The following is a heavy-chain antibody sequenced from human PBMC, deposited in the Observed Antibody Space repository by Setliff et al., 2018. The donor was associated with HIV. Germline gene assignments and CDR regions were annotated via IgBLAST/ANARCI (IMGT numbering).Heavy chain of an antibody. Sequence: SCKVSGYTLTEVSIHWVRQAPGKGLEWVALISYDGSKKNYVDSVKGRFTISRDNAKNSLFLQMNSLTAEDTAIYYCTIGHYRSGWGQGTQVTVSS. J-gene: IGHJ4*02. CDR2: ISYDGSKK. CDR3: TIGHYRSG. V-gene: IGHV3-33*03. CDR1: GYTLTEVS. D-gene: IGHD3-10*01.